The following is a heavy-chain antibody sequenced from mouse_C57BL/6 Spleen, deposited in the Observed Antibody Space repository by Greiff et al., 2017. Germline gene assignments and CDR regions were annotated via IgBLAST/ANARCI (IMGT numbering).Heavy chain of an antibody. Sequence: EVHLVESGPELVKPGASVKISCKASGYSFTDYNMNWVKQSNGKSLEWIGVINPNYGTTSYNQKFKGKATLTVDQSSSTAYMQLNSLTSEDSAVYYCARGYYSNYVKGFDYWGQGTTLTVSS. J-gene: IGHJ2*01. CDR2: INPNYGTT. D-gene: IGHD2-5*01. V-gene: IGHV1-39*01. CDR1: GYSFTDYN. CDR3: ARGYYSNYVKGFDY.